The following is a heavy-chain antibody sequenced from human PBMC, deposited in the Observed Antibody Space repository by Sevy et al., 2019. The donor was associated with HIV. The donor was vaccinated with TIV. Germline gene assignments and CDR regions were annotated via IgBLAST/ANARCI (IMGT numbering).Heavy chain of an antibody. Sequence: GGSLRLSCAVSGFSFDSYGMTWVRQAPGKGLEWVSGISGSGSRTYYADSVKGRFIISRDNSKNTLDLQMNSLRSEDTAIYYCAKEGGGHYDPDEIGYYFYYYNMDVWGKGITVTVSS. D-gene: IGHD3-22*01. CDR3: AKEGGGHYDPDEIGYYFYYYNMDV. CDR1: GFSFDSYG. J-gene: IGHJ6*03. V-gene: IGHV3-23*01. CDR2: ISGSGSRT.